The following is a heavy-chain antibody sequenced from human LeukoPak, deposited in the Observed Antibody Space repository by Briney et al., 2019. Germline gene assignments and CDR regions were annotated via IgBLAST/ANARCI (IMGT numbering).Heavy chain of an antibody. CDR1: EFTFSDYY. CDR2: ISYSGDTI. J-gene: IGHJ4*02. V-gene: IGHV3-11*01. Sequence: GGSLRLPCAASEFTFSDYYMSWIRQASGKGLEWVSYISYSGDTIYYADSVKGRFTVSRDNAKNSLYLQMNSLRAEDTAVYYCARLGIITAAGSNDYWGQGTMVTVSS. CDR3: ARLGIITAAGSNDY. D-gene: IGHD6-13*01.